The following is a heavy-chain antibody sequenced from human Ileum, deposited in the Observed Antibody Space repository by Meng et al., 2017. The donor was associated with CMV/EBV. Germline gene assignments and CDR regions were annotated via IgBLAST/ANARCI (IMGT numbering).Heavy chain of an antibody. CDR3: AKIGTGTTRNFELDY. D-gene: IGHD1-7*01. Sequence: GESLKISCEASGFTVSGTYMTWVRQAPGKGLEWVSLIYLGGDKYLADSVKGRFSISRDGSKNTLYLEMNSLRPEDTAVYYCAKIGTGTTRNFELDYWGQGTLVTVSS. CDR1: GFTVSGTY. V-gene: IGHV3-66*02. J-gene: IGHJ4*02. CDR2: IYLGGDK.